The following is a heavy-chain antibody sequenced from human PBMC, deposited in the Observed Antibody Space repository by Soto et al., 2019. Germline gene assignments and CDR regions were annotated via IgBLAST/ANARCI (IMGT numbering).Heavy chain of an antibody. Sequence: ASVKVSFKASGYTFTGYYMHWLRQAPGQGLEWMGWINPNSGGTNYAQKFQGWVTMTRDTSISTAYMELSRLRSDDTAVYYCASSRITIFGVVAFGMDVWGQGTTVTVSS. CDR1: GYTFTGYY. CDR2: INPNSGGT. D-gene: IGHD3-3*01. V-gene: IGHV1-2*04. CDR3: ASSRITIFGVVAFGMDV. J-gene: IGHJ6*02.